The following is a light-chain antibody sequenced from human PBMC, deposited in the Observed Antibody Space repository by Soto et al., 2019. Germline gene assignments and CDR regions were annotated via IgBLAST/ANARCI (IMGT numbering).Light chain of an antibody. V-gene: IGLV2-23*03. CDR2: EGS. Sequence: QSALTQPASVSGSPGQSIPISCTGTSSDVGSYNLVSWYQQHPGKAPKLMIDEGSKRPSGVSNRVSGSKSGNTASLPIHGLKAEDEADYYCCTYAGSSTFVFGTGTKLTVL. J-gene: IGLJ1*01. CDR3: CTYAGSSTFV. CDR1: SSDVGSYNL.